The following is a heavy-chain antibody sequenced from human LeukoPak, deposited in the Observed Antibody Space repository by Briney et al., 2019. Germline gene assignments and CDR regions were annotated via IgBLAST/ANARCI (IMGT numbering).Heavy chain of an antibody. CDR3: AKWGDCDVLTGYYVSDF. J-gene: IGHJ4*02. CDR1: GFILSNYA. V-gene: IGHV3-23*01. D-gene: IGHD3-9*01. Sequence: GGSLRLSCAASGFILSNYAMYWVRQAPGKGLEWVSAISGRSDNTYYADSVKGRFTLSRDSSKNTLYLQMNSLRADDTAVYYCAKWGDCDVLTGYYVSDFWGQGTLVTVSS. CDR2: ISGRSDNT.